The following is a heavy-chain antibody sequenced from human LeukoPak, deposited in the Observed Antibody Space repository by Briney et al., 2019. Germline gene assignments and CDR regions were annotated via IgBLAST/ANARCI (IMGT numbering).Heavy chain of an antibody. Sequence: GSVKVSCKASGYTFTSNGISWVRQAPGQGLEWMGWISAYNGHTNYAQKFQGRVTMTRNTSISTAYMELSSLRSEDTAVYYCARCVDDYYYMDVWGKGTTVTISS. V-gene: IGHV1-18*01. CDR1: GYTFTSNG. CDR3: ARCVDDYYYMDV. J-gene: IGHJ6*03. D-gene: IGHD5/OR15-5a*01. CDR2: ISAYNGHT.